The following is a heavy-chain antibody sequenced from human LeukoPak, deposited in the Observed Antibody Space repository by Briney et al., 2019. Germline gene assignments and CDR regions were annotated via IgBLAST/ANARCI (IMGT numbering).Heavy chain of an antibody. V-gene: IGHV4-39*07. CDR2: IYYSGST. CDR1: GGSISSSSYY. J-gene: IGHJ4*02. D-gene: IGHD2-21*02. CDR3: ARGLAYCGGDCYSYYFDY. Sequence: PSETLSLTCTVSGGSISSSSYYWGWIRQPPGKGLEWIGSIYYSGSTYYNPSLKSRVTISVDTSKNQFSLKLSSVTAADTAVYYCARGLAYCGGDCYSYYFDYWGQGTLVTVSS.